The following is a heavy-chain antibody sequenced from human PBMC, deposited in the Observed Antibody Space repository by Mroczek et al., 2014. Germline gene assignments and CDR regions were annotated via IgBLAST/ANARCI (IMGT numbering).Heavy chain of an antibody. Sequence: KESDPGLVKPSQTLSLTCTVSGGSISSGSYYWSWIRQPAGKGLEWIGRIYTSGSTNYNPSLKSRVTMSVDTSKNQFSLKLSSVTAADTAVYYCARGARDILTGYYSPFGGYYYYMDVWGKGTTVTVSS. CDR1: GGSISSGSYY. CDR2: IYTSGST. D-gene: IGHD3-9*01. CDR3: ARGARDILTGYYSPFGGYYYYMDV. J-gene: IGHJ6*03. V-gene: IGHV4-61*02.